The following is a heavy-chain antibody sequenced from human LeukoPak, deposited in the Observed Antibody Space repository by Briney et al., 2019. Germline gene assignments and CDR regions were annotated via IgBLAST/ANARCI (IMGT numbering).Heavy chain of an antibody. D-gene: IGHD3-22*01. J-gene: IGHJ3*02. CDR2: IYYSGST. V-gene: IGHV4-59*01. CDR1: GGSISSYY. Sequence: PSETLSLTCTVSGGSISSYYWSWIRQPPGKGLEWIGYIYYSGSTNYNPSLKSRVTISVDTSKNQFSLKLSSVTAEDTAVYYCAREAYYYDSSGYLHDAFDIWGQGTMVTVSS. CDR3: AREAYYYDSSGYLHDAFDI.